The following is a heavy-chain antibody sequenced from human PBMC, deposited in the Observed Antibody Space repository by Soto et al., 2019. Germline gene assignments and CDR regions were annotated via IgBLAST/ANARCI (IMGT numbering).Heavy chain of an antibody. V-gene: IGHV1-45*02. J-gene: IGHJ5*02. CDR1: GYTFTYRY. CDR3: ASSAAGTGRFDP. D-gene: IGHD6-13*01. Sequence: SVKVSCKASGYTFTYRYLHWLREAPGQALEWMGWITPFNGNTNYAQKFQDRVTITRDRSMSTAYMELSSLRSEDTAMYYCASSAAGTGRFDPWGQGTLVTVSS. CDR2: ITPFNGNT.